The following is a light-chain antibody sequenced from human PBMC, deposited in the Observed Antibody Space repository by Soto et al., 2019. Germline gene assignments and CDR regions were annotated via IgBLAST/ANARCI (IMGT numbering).Light chain of an antibody. J-gene: IGKJ5*01. Sequence: DIHMTLSPSTLSASVGYIVTITCRASQSISRWLAWYQQKPGKAPKALIYDASTLRSGVPSRFSGGGSGTEFTLTISSLQPDDFATYYCQQYNTYSTFGQGTRLEVK. CDR1: QSISRW. CDR2: DAS. V-gene: IGKV1-5*01. CDR3: QQYNTYST.